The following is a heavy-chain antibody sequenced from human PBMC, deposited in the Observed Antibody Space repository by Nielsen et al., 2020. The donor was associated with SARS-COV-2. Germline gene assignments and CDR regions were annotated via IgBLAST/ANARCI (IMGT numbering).Heavy chain of an antibody. CDR2: IYDSGST. Sequence: SETLSLTCNVSGGSVSSGYYYWSWIRQPPGKGLEWIGNIYDSGSTNYISPLTSRVTISVDTSRRQFSLKMTSLTAADTAVYYCARGRDGGIYAYLHHMDVWGEGTAVTVSS. D-gene: IGHD5-24*01. CDR3: ARGRDGGIYAYLHHMDV. CDR1: GGSVSSGYYY. J-gene: IGHJ6*03. V-gene: IGHV4-61*01.